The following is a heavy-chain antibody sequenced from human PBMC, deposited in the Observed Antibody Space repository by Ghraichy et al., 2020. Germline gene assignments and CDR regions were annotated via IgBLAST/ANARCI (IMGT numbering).Heavy chain of an antibody. CDR1: GGSISSSSYY. V-gene: IGHV4-39*01. CDR3: ARIAARFWWFDP. D-gene: IGHD6-6*01. CDR2: IYYSGST. J-gene: IGHJ5*02. Sequence: SETLSLTCTVSGGSISSSSYYWGWIRQPPGKGLEYIGSIYYSGSTYYNPYLKSRVTISVDTSKNQFSLKLSSVTAADTALYYCARIAARFWWFDPWGQGTLVTVSS.